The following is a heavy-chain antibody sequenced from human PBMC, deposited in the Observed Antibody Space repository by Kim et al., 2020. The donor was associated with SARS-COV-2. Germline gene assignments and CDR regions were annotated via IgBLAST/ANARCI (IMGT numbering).Heavy chain of an antibody. Sequence: ASVKVSCKASGYSLSSYALNWVRQAPGQGLEWMGWIHPNTGNPSYAQGFTGRFVFSLDTSLSTAYLQISSLKAEDTAVYYCARIGGDGGTFYWGQGTLVT. V-gene: IGHV7-4-1*02. CDR2: IHPNTGNP. D-gene: IGHD3-10*01. CDR1: GYSLSSYA. J-gene: IGHJ4*02. CDR3: ARIGGDGGTFY.